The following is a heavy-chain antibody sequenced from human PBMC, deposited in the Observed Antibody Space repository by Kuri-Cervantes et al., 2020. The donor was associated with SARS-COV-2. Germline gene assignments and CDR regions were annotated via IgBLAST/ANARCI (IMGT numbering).Heavy chain of an antibody. CDR2: IIPIFGTA. V-gene: IGHV1-69*06. J-gene: IGHJ5*02. D-gene: IGHD5-18*01. CDR3: ARELIGAAMVYWFDP. CDR1: GGTFSSYA. Sequence: SVKVSCKASGGTFSSYAISWVRQAPGQGLEWMGGIIPIFGTANYAQKFQGRVTVTADKSTSTAYMELSSLRSEDTAVYYCARELIGAAMVYWFDPWGQGTLVTVSS.